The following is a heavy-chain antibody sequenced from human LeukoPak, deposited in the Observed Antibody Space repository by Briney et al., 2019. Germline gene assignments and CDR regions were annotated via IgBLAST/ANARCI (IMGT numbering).Heavy chain of an antibody. CDR3: AIAYESGSFYRAFAY. CDR1: GLNVAAFA. J-gene: IGHJ4*02. D-gene: IGHD3-10*01. Sequence: GGSLRLSCAASGLNVAAFAMYWVRQPPGKSLEWVSPSGDSDNKYSAASVKGRFAISRDNSKNSLYLQMNSLTTEDTALYYCAIAYESGSFYRAFAYWGQGALVTVSS. V-gene: IGHV3-43*02. CDR2: SGDSDNK.